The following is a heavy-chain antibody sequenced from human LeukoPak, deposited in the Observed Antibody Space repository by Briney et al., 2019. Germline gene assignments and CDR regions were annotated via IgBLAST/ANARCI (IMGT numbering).Heavy chain of an antibody. Sequence: GGSLRLSCAASGFTFSSYAMSWVRQAPGKGLEWVSAVRETGASTFYADSVKGRFTISRDNSKNTLYLQMNSLRAEDTAIYNCAKEKAGSGSYYVDYWGQGTLVTVSS. J-gene: IGHJ4*02. CDR3: AKEKAGSGSYYVDY. D-gene: IGHD3-10*01. V-gene: IGHV3-23*01. CDR1: GFTFSSYA. CDR2: VRETGAST.